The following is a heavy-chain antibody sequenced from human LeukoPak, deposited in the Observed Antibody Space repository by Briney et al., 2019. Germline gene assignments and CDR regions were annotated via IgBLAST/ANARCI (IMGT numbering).Heavy chain of an antibody. CDR3: ARMFVVVRPDAFNI. CDR1: GDSISGYS. Sequence: SETLSLTCNVSGDSISGYSWSWIRQPPGKGLEWIGNIYYGGSTSYNPSLESRVTISIDTSNNLFSLNLRSVTAADPAVYYCARMFVVVRPDAFNIWGQGTMVTVSS. J-gene: IGHJ3*02. D-gene: IGHD2-21*01. CDR2: IYYGGST. V-gene: IGHV4-59*01.